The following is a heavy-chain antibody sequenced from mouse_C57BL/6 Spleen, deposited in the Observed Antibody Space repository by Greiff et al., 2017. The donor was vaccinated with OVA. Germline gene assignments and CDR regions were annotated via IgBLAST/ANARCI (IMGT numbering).Heavy chain of an antibody. D-gene: IGHD1-1*01. CDR1: GFTFSNYW. J-gene: IGHJ2*01. CDR3: TGVIITTVVNYFDY. Sequence: DVKLEESGGGLVQPGGSMKLSCVASGFTFSNYWMNWVRQSPEKGLEWVAQIRLKSDNYATHYAESVKGRFTISRDDSKSSVYLQMNNLRAEDTGIYYCTGVIITTVVNYFDYWGQGTTLTVSS. V-gene: IGHV6-3*01. CDR2: IRLKSDNYAT.